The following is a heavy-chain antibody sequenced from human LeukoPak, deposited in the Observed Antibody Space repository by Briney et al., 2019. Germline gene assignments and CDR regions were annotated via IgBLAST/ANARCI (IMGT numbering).Heavy chain of an antibody. CDR3: AREAAYYDFWSGDHGDSWFDP. J-gene: IGHJ5*02. D-gene: IGHD3-3*01. V-gene: IGHV4-38-2*02. Sequence: SETLSLTCSVSGYSIRIGYYWGWIRQPPGKGLEWIGRIYQSGSTSYNPSLNTRVTVSMDTSNNRLSLKLSSVTAADTAVYFCAREAAYYDFWSGDHGDSWFDPWGQGTLVTVSS. CDR1: GYSIRIGYY. CDR2: IYQSGST.